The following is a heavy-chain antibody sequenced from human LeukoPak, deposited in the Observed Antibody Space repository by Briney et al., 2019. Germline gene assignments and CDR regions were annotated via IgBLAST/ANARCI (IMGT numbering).Heavy chain of an antibody. V-gene: IGHV1-69*06. CDR2: IIPIFGTA. Sequence: SVKVSCKASGGTFSSYAISWVRQAPGQGLEWMGRIIPIFGTANYAQKFQGRVTITADKSTSTTYMELSSLRSEDTAVYYCAREAGYYDSSGYLDFDYWGQGTLVTVSS. D-gene: IGHD3-22*01. J-gene: IGHJ4*02. CDR1: GGTFSSYA. CDR3: AREAGYYDSSGYLDFDY.